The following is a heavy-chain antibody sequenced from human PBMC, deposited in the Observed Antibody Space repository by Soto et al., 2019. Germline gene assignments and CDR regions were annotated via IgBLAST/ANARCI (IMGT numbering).Heavy chain of an antibody. CDR3: ARHVNPWAQGAFDI. D-gene: IGHD7-27*01. CDR1: GGSISSSSYY. Sequence: QLQLQESGPGLVKPSETLSLTCTVSGGSISSSSYYWGWIRQPPGKGLEWIGSIYYSGSTYYNPSLKRRVSVSVDTSKHQFSLQLSSVTAADPAVYYCARHVNPWAQGAFDIWGQGTMVTVSS. V-gene: IGHV4-39*01. J-gene: IGHJ3*02. CDR2: IYYSGST.